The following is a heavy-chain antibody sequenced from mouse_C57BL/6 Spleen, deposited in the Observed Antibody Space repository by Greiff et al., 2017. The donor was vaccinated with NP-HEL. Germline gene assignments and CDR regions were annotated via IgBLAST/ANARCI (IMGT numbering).Heavy chain of an antibody. J-gene: IGHJ2*01. D-gene: IGHD2-4*01. CDR1: GYTFTDYE. V-gene: IGHV1-15*01. CDR2: IDPETGGT. Sequence: VQGVESGAELVRPGASVTLSCKASGYTFTDYEMHWVKQTPVHGLEWIGAIDPETGGTAYNQKFKGKAILTADKSSSTAYMELRSLTSEDSAVYYCTRYDYDVGSDYWGQGTTLTVSS. CDR3: TRYDYDVGSDY.